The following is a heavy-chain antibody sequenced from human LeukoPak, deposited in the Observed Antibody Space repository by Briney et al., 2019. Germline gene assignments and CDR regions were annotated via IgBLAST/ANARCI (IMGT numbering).Heavy chain of an antibody. Sequence: GGSLRLSCAASGFTFSSDWMRWVRHAPGKGLVWVSRIHGDGGRTNYADSVKGRFTISRDNAKNTLYLQMNSLRAEDTAVYYCARQTSYSDENWGQGTLVTVSS. V-gene: IGHV3-74*01. CDR1: GFTFSSDW. CDR3: ARQTSYSDEN. CDR2: IHGDGGRT. J-gene: IGHJ4*02. D-gene: IGHD5-18*01.